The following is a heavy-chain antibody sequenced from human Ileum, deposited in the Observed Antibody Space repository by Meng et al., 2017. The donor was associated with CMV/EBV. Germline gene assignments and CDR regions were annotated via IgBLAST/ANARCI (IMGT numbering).Heavy chain of an antibody. J-gene: IGHJ6*02. Sequence: SVKVPCMASGYTFIDYYMHWVRQAPGQGLEWMGWINPNSGGTNLAQKFQGRVNMTRDTSISTAYMELSRLRSDDTAVYYCARVTPPAHCYYYGMDVWGQGTTVTVSS. CDR2: INPNSGGT. V-gene: IGHV1-2*02. CDR3: ARVTPPAHCYYYGMDV. D-gene: IGHD1-14*01. CDR1: GYTFIDYY.